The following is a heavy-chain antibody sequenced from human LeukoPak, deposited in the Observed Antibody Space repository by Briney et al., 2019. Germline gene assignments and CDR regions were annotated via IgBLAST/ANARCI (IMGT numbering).Heavy chain of an antibody. J-gene: IGHJ5*02. CDR3: ARFEAAAGDAWFDP. V-gene: IGHV4-39*07. CDR2: IYYSGST. CDR1: GGSISSSSYY. D-gene: IGHD6-13*01. Sequence: PSETLSLTCTVSGGSISSSSYYWGWIRQPPGKGLEWIGSIYYSGSTYYNPSLKSRVTISVDTSKNQFSLKLSSVTAADTAVYYCARFEAAAGDAWFDPWGQGTLVTVSS.